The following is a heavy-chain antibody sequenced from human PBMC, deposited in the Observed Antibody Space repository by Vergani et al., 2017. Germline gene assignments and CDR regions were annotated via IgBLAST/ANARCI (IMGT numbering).Heavy chain of an antibody. V-gene: IGHV4-34*01. CDR3: ARGRWNYYGSGSYSRGAFDI. CDR2: INHSGST. CDR1: GGSFSGYY. Sequence: QVQLQQWGAGLLKPSETLSLTCAVYGGSFSGYYWSWIRQPPGKGLEWIGEINHSGSTNYNPALKSRVTISVDTSKNQFSLKLSSVTAADPAVYYCARGRWNYYGSGSYSRGAFDIWGQGTMVTVSS. J-gene: IGHJ3*02. D-gene: IGHD3-10*01.